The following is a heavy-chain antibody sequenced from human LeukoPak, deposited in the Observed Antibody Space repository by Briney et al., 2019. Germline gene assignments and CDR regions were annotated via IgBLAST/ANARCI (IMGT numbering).Heavy chain of an antibody. CDR2: INHSGST. J-gene: IGHJ6*02. Sequence: SETLSLTCAVYGGSFSGYYWSWIRQPPGKGLEWIGEINHSGSTNYNPSLKSRVTISVDTSKNQFSLKLSSVTAADTAEHYCARGVVVITLRYYYYGMDVWGQGTTVTVSS. CDR3: ARGVVVITLRYYYYGMDV. V-gene: IGHV4-34*01. CDR1: GGSFSGYY. D-gene: IGHD3-22*01.